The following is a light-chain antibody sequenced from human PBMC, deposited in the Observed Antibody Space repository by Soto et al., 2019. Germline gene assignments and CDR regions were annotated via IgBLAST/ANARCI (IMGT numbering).Light chain of an antibody. J-gene: IGLJ1*01. V-gene: IGLV2-11*01. CDR2: DVT. CDR3: CSYAGSYIYV. Sequence: QSALTQPRSVSGSPGQSVTISCTGTSSDVGGYNAVSWYQQHPGKAPNIMIYDVTKRPSGVPDRFSGSKSGNTASLTISGLQAEDEADYYCCSYAGSYIYVFGTGTKLTVL. CDR1: SSDVGGYNA.